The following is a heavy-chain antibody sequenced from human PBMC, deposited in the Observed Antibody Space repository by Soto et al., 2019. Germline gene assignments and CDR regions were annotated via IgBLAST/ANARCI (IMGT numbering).Heavy chain of an antibody. CDR3: AKGKEVFDY. V-gene: IGHV3-23*01. Sequence: EVQLLESGGGLVQPGGSLRLSCAASGCTLSSYAMSWVRQAPGKGLEWVSAISGSGGSTYYADSVKGRFTISRDSSKNTLYLQMSSLGVDGTAVYYCAKGKEVFDYWGQGTLVTVSS. CDR1: GCTLSSYA. J-gene: IGHJ4*02. CDR2: ISGSGGST.